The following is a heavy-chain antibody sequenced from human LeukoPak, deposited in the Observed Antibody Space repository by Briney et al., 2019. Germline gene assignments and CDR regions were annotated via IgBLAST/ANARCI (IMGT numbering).Heavy chain of an antibody. Sequence: PSETLSLTCTVSGYSISSGYYWGWIRQPPGKGLEWIGSIYHSGSTYYNPSLKSRVTISVDTSKNQFSLKLSSVTAADTAVYYCARGSGIAVAGTGAFDIWGQGTMVTVSS. CDR3: ARGSGIAVAGTGAFDI. V-gene: IGHV4-38-2*02. CDR1: GYSISSGYY. D-gene: IGHD6-19*01. J-gene: IGHJ3*02. CDR2: IYHSGST.